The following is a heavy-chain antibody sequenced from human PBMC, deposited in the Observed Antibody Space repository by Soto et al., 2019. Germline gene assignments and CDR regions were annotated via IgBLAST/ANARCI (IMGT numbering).Heavy chain of an antibody. V-gene: IGHV1-18*01. D-gene: IGHD5-12*01. CDR2: ISAYNGNT. J-gene: IGHJ3*02. CDR1: GYTFTSYH. CDR3: AREEGLYSGYVRWARVFDI. Sequence: ASVKVSCKASGYTFTSYHITWVRQAPGQGLEWMGWISAYNGNTNYAQNFQGRVSMTTDSSTTTAYMELRNLRAEDTAVYYCAREEGLYSGYVRWARVFDIWGQGTMVTVSS.